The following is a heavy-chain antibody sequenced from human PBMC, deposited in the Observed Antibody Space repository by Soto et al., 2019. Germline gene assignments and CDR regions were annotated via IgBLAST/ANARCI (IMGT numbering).Heavy chain of an antibody. CDR1: GFTFSSYS. CDR3: ARDPFYYDILTDDY. V-gene: IGHV3-48*01. D-gene: IGHD3-9*01. CDR2: ISSSSSTI. Sequence: GGSLRLSCAASGFTFSSYSMNWVRQAPGKGLEWVSYISSSSSTIYYADSVKGRFTISRDNAKNSLYLQMNSLRAEDTAVYYCARDPFYYDILTDDYWGQGTLVTVSS. J-gene: IGHJ4*02.